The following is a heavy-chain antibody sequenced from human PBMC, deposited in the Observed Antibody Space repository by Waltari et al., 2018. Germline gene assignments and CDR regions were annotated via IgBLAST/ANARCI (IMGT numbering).Heavy chain of an antibody. CDR3: VRDQWFAFDI. Sequence: EVQLVESGGGLVQPGGSLRLSCAATGFTLSDYWMSWVRQAPGKGPCWLANIKKDGGEEYYVDSVRGRFTISRDNAKNSLYLQMNSLRPEDTAVYYCVRDQWFAFDIWGQGTMVTVSS. CDR1: GFTLSDYW. V-gene: IGHV3-7*01. J-gene: IGHJ3*02. CDR2: IKKDGGEE. D-gene: IGHD3-22*01.